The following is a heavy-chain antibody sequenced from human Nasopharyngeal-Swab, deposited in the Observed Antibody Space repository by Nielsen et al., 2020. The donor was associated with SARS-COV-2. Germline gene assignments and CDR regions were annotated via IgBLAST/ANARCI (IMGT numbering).Heavy chain of an antibody. V-gene: IGHV1-8*01. CDR1: GYTFTDFD. Sequence: ASVKVSCKASGYTFTDFDINWVRQATGQGLEWMGWMSPNSGFTGYAEKFQGRVTMTRDTSTSTVYMELSSLRSEDTAVYYCARDRRSGDNDAFDIWGQGTMVTVSS. CDR2: MSPNSGFT. CDR3: ARDRRSGDNDAFDI. D-gene: IGHD3-10*01. J-gene: IGHJ3*02.